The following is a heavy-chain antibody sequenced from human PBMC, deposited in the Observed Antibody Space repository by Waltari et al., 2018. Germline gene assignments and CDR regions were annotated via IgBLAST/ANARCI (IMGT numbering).Heavy chain of an antibody. D-gene: IGHD2-21*01. V-gene: IGHV1-46*01. CDR1: EYTFASSY. Sequence: QVQLVQSGAEVKKPGASVKISCKTSEYTFASSYVHWVRQATGQGIEWMGIIHPSGGSTIYAQRFQGRVTMTRDTSTSTVYMELSSLKSEDTAVYYCATDTGALWMDVWGQGTTVTVSS. CDR3: ATDTGALWMDV. CDR2: IHPSGGST. J-gene: IGHJ6*02.